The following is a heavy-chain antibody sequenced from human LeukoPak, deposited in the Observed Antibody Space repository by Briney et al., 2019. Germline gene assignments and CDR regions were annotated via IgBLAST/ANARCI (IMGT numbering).Heavy chain of an antibody. CDR2: TYYRSKWYN. CDR1: GDSVSSNSAA. V-gene: IGHV6-1*01. D-gene: IGHD3-3*01. J-gene: IGHJ4*02. Sequence: SQTLSLTCAISGDSVSSNSAAWNWIRQSPSRGLEWLGRTYYRSKWYNDYAVSVKSRITINPDTSKNQFSLKLSSVTAADTAVYYCATIPKASYDFWSGDDTLDYWGQGTLVTVSS. CDR3: ATIPKASYDFWSGDDTLDY.